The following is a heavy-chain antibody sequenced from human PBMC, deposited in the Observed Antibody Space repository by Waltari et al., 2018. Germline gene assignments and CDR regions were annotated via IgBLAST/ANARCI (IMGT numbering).Heavy chain of an antibody. CDR2: INHSGST. CDR1: GGSFSGYY. J-gene: IGHJ4*02. Sequence: QVQLQQWGAGLLKPSETLSPPCAVYGGSFSGYYWTWTRQPPGKGLEWIGEINHSGSTNYNPSLKSRVTISVDTSKNQFSLKLSSVTAADTAVYYCAREGYSSGWYNDYWGQGTLVTVSS. D-gene: IGHD6-19*01. V-gene: IGHV4-34*01. CDR3: AREGYSSGWYNDY.